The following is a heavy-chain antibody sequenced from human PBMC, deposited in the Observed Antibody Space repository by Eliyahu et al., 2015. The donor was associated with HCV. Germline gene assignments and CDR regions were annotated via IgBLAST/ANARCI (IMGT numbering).Heavy chain of an antibody. D-gene: IGHD6-19*01. J-gene: IGHJ5*02. Sequence: QVQLQESGPGLVKPSETLSLTCTVSGGSISTYYWSWPRQPPGKGLEWIXYIHYSGSTNSNPSLKSRVTISVDTSKNQFSLKLSSVTAADTAVYYCASGGGGIAVSGTGGWFDPWGQGTLVTVSS. CDR3: ASGGGGIAVSGTGGWFDP. CDR2: IHYSGST. V-gene: IGHV4-59*01. CDR1: GGSISTYY.